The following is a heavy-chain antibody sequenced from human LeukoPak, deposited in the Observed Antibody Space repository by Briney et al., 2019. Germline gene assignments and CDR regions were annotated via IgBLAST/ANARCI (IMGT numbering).Heavy chain of an antibody. CDR2: ISSSSSYI. Sequence: GGSLRLSCAASGFTFSSYSMNWVRQAPGKGLEWVSSISSSSSYIYYADSVKGRFTISRDNAKNSLYLQMNSLRAEDTAVYHCARDMGYCTNGVCWSNWFDPWGQGTLVTVSS. CDR3: ARDMGYCTNGVCWSNWFDP. CDR1: GFTFSSYS. V-gene: IGHV3-21*01. J-gene: IGHJ5*02. D-gene: IGHD2-8*01.